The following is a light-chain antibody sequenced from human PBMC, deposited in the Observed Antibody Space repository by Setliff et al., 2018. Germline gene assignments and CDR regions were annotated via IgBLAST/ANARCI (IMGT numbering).Light chain of an antibody. J-gene: IGLJ1*01. CDR1: SSDVGSYNL. CDR3: CSYAGSSTFGPDV. Sequence: QSALPQPASVSGSPGQSITISCTGTSSDVGSYNLVSWYQQHPGKAPKLMIYEVSKRPSGVSNRFSGSKSGNTASLTISGLQAEDEADYYCCSYAGSSTFGPDVFGTGTKVTVL. CDR2: EVS. V-gene: IGLV2-23*02.